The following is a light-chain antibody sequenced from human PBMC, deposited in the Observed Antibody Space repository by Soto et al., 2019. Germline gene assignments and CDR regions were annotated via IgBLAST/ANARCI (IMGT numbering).Light chain of an antibody. CDR2: ATS. Sequence: EIVLTQSPGTLSLSPGETATLSCRASQTVNSDYLAWFQQRPGQAPRLLIFATSRRATDIPDRFSGSGSGTDFTLAIRRLEPEDFAVYYCQQYGSSSWTFGQGTEVEI. CDR1: QTVNSDY. V-gene: IGKV3-20*01. J-gene: IGKJ1*01. CDR3: QQYGSSSWT.